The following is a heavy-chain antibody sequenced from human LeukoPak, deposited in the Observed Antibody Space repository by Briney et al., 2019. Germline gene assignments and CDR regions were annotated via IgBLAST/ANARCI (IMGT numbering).Heavy chain of an antibody. Sequence: GGSLRLSCVISAFTFCSNWMSWVRQAPGKGLEWVANINPDGSVKYYVDSVKGRFTITRDNAKYTLFLQMNNLGAEDTAVYYCAKDRGAPDFYYYYYGMDVWGQGTTVTVSS. CDR3: AKDRGAPDFYYYYYGMDV. J-gene: IGHJ6*02. V-gene: IGHV3-7*01. D-gene: IGHD1-14*01. CDR2: INPDGSVK. CDR1: AFTFCSNW.